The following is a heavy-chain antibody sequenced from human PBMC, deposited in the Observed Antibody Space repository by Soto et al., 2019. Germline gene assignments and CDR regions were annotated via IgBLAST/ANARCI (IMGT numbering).Heavy chain of an antibody. V-gene: IGHV3-48*03. CDR2: ISSSGSTK. Sequence: PGGSLRLSCAASGFTFSRYEMNWVRQAPGKGLEWVSYISSSGSTKYYADSVKGRFTISRDNAKNSLYLQMNSLRVEDTAVYYCARVGDGYNLNYWGQGTPVTVSS. J-gene: IGHJ4*02. CDR1: GFTFSRYE. D-gene: IGHD5-12*01. CDR3: ARVGDGYNLNY.